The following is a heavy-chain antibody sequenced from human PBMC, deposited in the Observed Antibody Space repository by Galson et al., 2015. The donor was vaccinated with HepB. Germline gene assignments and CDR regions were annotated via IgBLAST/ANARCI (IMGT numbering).Heavy chain of an antibody. V-gene: IGHV3-49*04. D-gene: IGHD3-10*01. CDR2: IRSKAYGGTT. J-gene: IGHJ5*02. CDR1: GFTFGDYA. Sequence: SLRLSCAASGFTFGDYAMSWVRQAPGKGLEWVGFIRSKAYGGTTEYAASVKGRFTISRDDSKSIAYLQMNSLKTEDTAVYYCTRDHITMVRGVPVPNWFDPWGQGTLVTVSS. CDR3: TRDHITMVRGVPVPNWFDP.